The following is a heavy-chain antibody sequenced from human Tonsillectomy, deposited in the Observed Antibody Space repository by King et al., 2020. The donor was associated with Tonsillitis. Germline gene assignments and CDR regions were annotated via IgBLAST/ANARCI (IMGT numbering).Heavy chain of an antibody. Sequence: QLQESGPGLVKPSETLSLTCAVSGYSISSGYYWGWIRQPPGKGLEWIGNIYHSGSTYYNPSLKSRVTISVDTSKNQFSLKLSSVTAADTAVYYCARDWAAAGMSIDYWGQGTLVTVSS. CDR1: GYSISSGYY. CDR2: IYHSGST. J-gene: IGHJ4*02. V-gene: IGHV4-38-2*02. CDR3: ARDWAAAGMSIDY. D-gene: IGHD6-13*01.